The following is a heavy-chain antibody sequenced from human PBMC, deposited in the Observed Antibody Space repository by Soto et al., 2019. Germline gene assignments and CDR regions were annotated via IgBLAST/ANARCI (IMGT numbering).Heavy chain of an antibody. J-gene: IGHJ5*02. CDR3: ARDSTMVRGVLGGWFDP. D-gene: IGHD3-10*01. V-gene: IGHV1-18*01. CDR2: ISAYNGNT. CDR1: GYTFTSYG. Sequence: QVQLVHSGAEVKKPGASVKVSGKASGYTFTSYGISWVRQAPGQGLEWMGWISAYNGNTNYAQKLQGRVTMTTDTSTSTAYMELRSLRSDDTAVYYCARDSTMVRGVLGGWFDPWGQGTLVTVSS.